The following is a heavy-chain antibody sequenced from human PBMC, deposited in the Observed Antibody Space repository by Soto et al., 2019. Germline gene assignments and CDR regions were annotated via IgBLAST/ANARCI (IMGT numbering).Heavy chain of an antibody. CDR1: GFTFGSYW. Sequence: EVQLVESGGGLVQPGGSLRLSCAAPGFTFGSYWMHWVRHAPGQGLVWVSHIRLDGSRTTCAASVKGRITISRDNAKSTLYLLKNSLRAEDTAVDYCARAPPGYALGYRYYGRDVWRQGTTVNGSS. CDR2: IRLDGSRT. V-gene: IGHV3-74*01. J-gene: IGHJ6*02. CDR3: ARAPPGYALGYRYYGRDV. D-gene: IGHD2-2*01.